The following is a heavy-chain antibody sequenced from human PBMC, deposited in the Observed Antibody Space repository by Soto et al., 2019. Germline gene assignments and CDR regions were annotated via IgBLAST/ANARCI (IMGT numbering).Heavy chain of an antibody. CDR3: ARKGKALTAPWDY. Sequence: QVQLQESGPELVKPSETLSLTCTVSGGTISGYYWSWIRQLPGKGLEWIGYIYYSGSTNYNPSLNSRVTISVDPSKNQFSLKLSSVTAADTAVYYCARKGKALTAPWDYWGQGTLVTVSS. D-gene: IGHD7-27*01. CDR1: GGTISGYY. J-gene: IGHJ4*02. CDR2: IYYSGST. V-gene: IGHV4-59*01.